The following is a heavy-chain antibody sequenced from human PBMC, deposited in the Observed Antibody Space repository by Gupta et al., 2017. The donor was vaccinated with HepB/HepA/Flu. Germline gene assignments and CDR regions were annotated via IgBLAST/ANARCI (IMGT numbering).Heavy chain of an antibody. V-gene: IGHV3-9*01. J-gene: IGHJ6*02. CDR2: ISWNSGSI. D-gene: IGHD6-19*01. CDR1: GFTFDDSA. Sequence: EVQLVESGGGLVQPGRSLRLSCAASGFTFDDSAMHWVRQAPGKGLEWVSGISWNSGSIGYADSVKGRFTISRDNAKNSLYLQMNSLSAEDTALYYCAKGGGLAVAGLNYYYYGMDVWGQGTTVTVSS. CDR3: AKGGGLAVAGLNYYYYGMDV.